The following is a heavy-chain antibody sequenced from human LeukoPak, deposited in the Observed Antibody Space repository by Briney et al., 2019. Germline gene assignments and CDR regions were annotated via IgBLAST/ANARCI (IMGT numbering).Heavy chain of an antibody. J-gene: IGHJ4*02. D-gene: IGHD3-16*01. CDR2: IFPILGIA. CDR1: GGTFTSYT. CDR3: ARDLGQLYYFDY. Sequence: ASVKVSSKASGGTFTSYTISWVRQAPGQGREWMGRIFPILGIANYAQKFQGRVTITADKSTSTAYMELSSLRSEDTAVYYCARDLGQLYYFDYWGQGTLVTVSS. V-gene: IGHV1-69*04.